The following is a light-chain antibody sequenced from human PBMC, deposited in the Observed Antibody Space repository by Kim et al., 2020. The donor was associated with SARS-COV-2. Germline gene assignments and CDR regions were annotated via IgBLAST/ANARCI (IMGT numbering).Light chain of an antibody. CDR1: QSVSSY. V-gene: IGKV3-11*01. J-gene: IGKJ4*01. Sequence: EIVLTQSPATLSLSPGERATLSCRASQSVSSYLAWYQQKPGQAPRLLIYDASNRATGIPARFSGSASVTDFTLTISSLEPEDFAVYYCQQRSSWPLAFGGGTKVDIK. CDR3: QQRSSWPLA. CDR2: DAS.